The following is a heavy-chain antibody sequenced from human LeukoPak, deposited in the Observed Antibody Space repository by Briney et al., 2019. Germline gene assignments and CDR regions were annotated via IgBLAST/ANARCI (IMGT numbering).Heavy chain of an antibody. V-gene: IGHV4-59*11. CDR3: ARDVVTVTKGFDI. Sequence: SETLSLTCAVSTDSFSSHYWTWIRQPPGKGLEWIGYISYIGSTNYNPSLKSRVTISIDTSKNQFSLRLSSVTAADTAVYYCARDVVTVTKGFDIWGQGAMVSVSS. J-gene: IGHJ3*02. D-gene: IGHD4-17*01. CDR1: TDSFSSHY. CDR2: ISYIGST.